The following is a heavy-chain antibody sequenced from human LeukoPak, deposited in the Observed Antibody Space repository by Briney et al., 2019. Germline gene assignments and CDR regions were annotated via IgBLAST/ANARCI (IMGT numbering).Heavy chain of an antibody. CDR2: INMYNGNT. V-gene: IGHV1-18*01. CDR3: ARVVGNYVWVSYRPEGCFDS. Sequence: VASVKVSCKASGYTFTSYAISWVRQAPGQGPEWMGWINMYNGNTNYAQKLQGRVTMTTDTSTSTAYMELRRLRSDDTAVYYCARVVGNYVWVSYRPEGCFDSWGQGTLVTVSS. CDR1: GYTFTSYA. J-gene: IGHJ4*02. D-gene: IGHD3-16*02.